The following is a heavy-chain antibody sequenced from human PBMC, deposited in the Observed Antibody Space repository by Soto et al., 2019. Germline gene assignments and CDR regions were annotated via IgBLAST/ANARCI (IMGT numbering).Heavy chain of an antibody. CDR1: GGSFSGYY. CDR2: INHSGST. Sequence: SETLSLTCAVYGGSFSGYYWSWIRQPPGKGLEWIGEINHSGSTNYNPSLKSRVTISVDTSKNQFSLKLSSVTAADTAVYYCARVLAVAGTGNHFAYWGQVTLVSVSS. D-gene: IGHD6-19*01. J-gene: IGHJ4*02. V-gene: IGHV4-34*01. CDR3: ARVLAVAGTGNHFAY.